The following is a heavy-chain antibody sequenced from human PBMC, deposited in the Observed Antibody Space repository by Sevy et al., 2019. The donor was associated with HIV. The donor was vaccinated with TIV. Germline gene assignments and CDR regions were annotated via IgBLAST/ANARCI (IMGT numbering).Heavy chain of an antibody. D-gene: IGHD4-17*01. J-gene: IGHJ4*02. CDR3: ARDQGGSGDYSFDH. Sequence: TLSLTSTVSGGSIGRNYWSWIRQPPGRGLEWIAYIYRSGSTKYNPPLKSRVTISIDTSKNQFSLNLTSVTAADTAVYYCARDQGGSGDYSFDHWGQGNLVLVSS. CDR1: GGSIGRNY. V-gene: IGHV4-59*01. CDR2: IYRSGST.